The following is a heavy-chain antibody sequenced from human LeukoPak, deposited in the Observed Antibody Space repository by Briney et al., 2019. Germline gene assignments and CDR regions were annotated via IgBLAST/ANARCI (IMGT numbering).Heavy chain of an antibody. V-gene: IGHV4-4*09. D-gene: IGHD3-22*01. J-gene: IGHJ5*02. CDR2: IYTSGST. CDR3: ARPYYYDSRIDP. Sequence: PSETLSLTCTVSGGSISSYYWSWIRQPPGKGLEWIGYIYTSGSTNYNPSLESRVTISVDTSKNQFSLKLSSVTAADTAVYYCARPYYYDSRIDPWGQGTLVTVSS. CDR1: GGSISSYY.